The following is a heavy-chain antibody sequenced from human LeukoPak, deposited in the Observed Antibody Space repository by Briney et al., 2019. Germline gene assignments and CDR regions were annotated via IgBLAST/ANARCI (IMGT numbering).Heavy chain of an antibody. V-gene: IGHV4-39*01. J-gene: IGHJ4*02. Sequence: SSETLSLTCTVSGGSISSSSYYWGWIRQPPGKGLEWIGSIYYSGSTYYNPSLKSRVTISVDTSKNQFSLRLSSVTAADTAVYYCATPVPATATIDYWGQGTLVTVSS. CDR1: GGSISSSSYY. CDR2: IYYSGST. D-gene: IGHD2-15*01. CDR3: ATPVPATATIDY.